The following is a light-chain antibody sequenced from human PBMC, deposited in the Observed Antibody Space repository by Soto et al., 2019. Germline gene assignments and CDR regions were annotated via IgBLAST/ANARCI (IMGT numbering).Light chain of an antibody. Sequence: DILMTPSPGTRAISPCGAGNLSCSASESVSSTLAWYKQKPGQAPRLLIYGASPRATGIPARFSGSGSGTEFTLTLSSLQSEDFAVYYCQHYKNWPRTFGKGPKV. V-gene: IGKV3-15*01. CDR2: GAS. CDR3: QHYKNWPRT. CDR1: ESVSST. J-gene: IGKJ1*01.